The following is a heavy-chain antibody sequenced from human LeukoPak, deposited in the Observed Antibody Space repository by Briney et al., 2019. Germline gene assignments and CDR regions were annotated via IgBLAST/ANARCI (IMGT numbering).Heavy chain of an antibody. CDR2: INWNGGST. Sequence: PVGSLRLSSAASGFTFSDYGMSWVPHAPGERLERVSGINWNGGSTEYEDSVKGRFTISRDNAKNPLYLQMNSLRAEDTALYHCARALTTGRGDYFDYWGQGTLVTVSS. V-gene: IGHV3-20*01. CDR1: GFTFSDYG. CDR3: ARALTTGRGDYFDY. D-gene: IGHD4-17*01. J-gene: IGHJ4*02.